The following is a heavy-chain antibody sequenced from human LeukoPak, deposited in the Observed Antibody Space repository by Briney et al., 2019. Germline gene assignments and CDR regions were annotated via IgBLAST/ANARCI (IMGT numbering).Heavy chain of an antibody. CDR3: AKTGERDY. CDR1: GFSFSRYS. D-gene: IGHD7-27*01. Sequence: GGSLRLSCATAGFSFSRYSLIWVRQAPGKGPEWVANIKEDGTQKYYVDSVRGRFTISRDNAENSLYLQMNSLRDEDTAVYYCAKTGERDYWGRGTLVTVSS. V-gene: IGHV3-7*01. J-gene: IGHJ4*02. CDR2: IKEDGTQK.